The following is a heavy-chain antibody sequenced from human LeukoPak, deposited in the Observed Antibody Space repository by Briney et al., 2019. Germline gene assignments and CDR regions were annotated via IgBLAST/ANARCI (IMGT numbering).Heavy chain of an antibody. CDR1: GGPISSYY. J-gene: IGHJ4*02. D-gene: IGHD2-2*01. Sequence: SETLSLTCTVSGGPISSYYWSWIRQTPGKGLEWIGYIYYSGSTNYNPSLKSRVTISVDTSKNQFSLKLSSVTAADTAVYYCARDLRGNSCYDYWGQGTLVIVSS. CDR2: IYYSGST. CDR3: ARDLRGNSCYDY. V-gene: IGHV4-59*01.